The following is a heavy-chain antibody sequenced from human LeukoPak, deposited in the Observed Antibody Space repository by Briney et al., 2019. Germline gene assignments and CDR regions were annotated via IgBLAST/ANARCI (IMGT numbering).Heavy chain of an antibody. V-gene: IGHV3-21*01. D-gene: IGHD1-26*01. Sequence: GGSLRLSCAASGFTFSSYSMNWVRQAPGKGLEWVSSISSNSSYIDYADSVKGRFTISRDNAKNALYLQMNSLRAEDTAVYYCAREVVGAALDYWGQGTLVTVSS. CDR2: ISSNSSYI. CDR3: AREVVGAALDY. J-gene: IGHJ4*02. CDR1: GFTFSSYS.